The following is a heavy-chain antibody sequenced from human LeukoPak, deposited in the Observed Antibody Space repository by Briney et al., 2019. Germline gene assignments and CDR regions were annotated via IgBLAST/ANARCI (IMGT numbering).Heavy chain of an antibody. V-gene: IGHV3-23*01. CDR2: ISGSGIST. CDR3: VRHDSYIPF. Sequence: GGSLRLSCAASGFTFNIFAMNWVRQASGRGLEWVSAISGSGISTYYADSVKGRLTISRDNSKNTLYLQINSLRAEDTAVYFCVRHDSYIPFWGQGSLVTVSS. D-gene: IGHD5-18*01. J-gene: IGHJ1*01. CDR1: GFTFNIFA.